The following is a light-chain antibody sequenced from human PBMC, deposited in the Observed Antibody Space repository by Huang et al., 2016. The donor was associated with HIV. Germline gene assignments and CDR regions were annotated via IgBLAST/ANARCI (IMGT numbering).Light chain of an antibody. Sequence: EIVMTQSPDTLSVSPGARANLSCRASESVSINLAWYQQRPGQAPRLLIHGASNRAAGIPARFSGSGSGAEFTLTISSLQSEDFALYYCQQYSNWPYTFGQGTKLEIK. V-gene: IGKV3-15*01. CDR2: GAS. CDR1: ESVSIN. J-gene: IGKJ2*01. CDR3: QQYSNWPYT.